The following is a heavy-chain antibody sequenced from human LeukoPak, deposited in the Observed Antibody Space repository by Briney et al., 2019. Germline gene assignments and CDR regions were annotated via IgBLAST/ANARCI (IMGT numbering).Heavy chain of an antibody. D-gene: IGHD4-17*01. J-gene: IGHJ4*02. Sequence: GGSLRLSCAASGFTFSSYAMSWVRQAPGKGLEWVSAISGSGGSTYYADSVKGRFTISRDNSKNTLYLQMNSLRADDTAVYYCARSLRTFVTVTTIFDYWGQGTLVTVSS. CDR1: GFTFSSYA. V-gene: IGHV3-23*01. CDR2: ISGSGGST. CDR3: ARSLRTFVTVTTIFDY.